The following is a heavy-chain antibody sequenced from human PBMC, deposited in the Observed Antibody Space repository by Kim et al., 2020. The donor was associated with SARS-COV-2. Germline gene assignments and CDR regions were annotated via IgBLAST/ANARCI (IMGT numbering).Heavy chain of an antibody. CDR2: IYYSGNT. D-gene: IGHD6-6*01. CDR3: ARSSYSSSSYWYFDL. Sequence: SETLSLTCTVSRGSISSSSYYWGWIRQPPGKGLEWIGSIYYSGNTYYNPSLKSRVTISVDTSKNQFSLRLSSVTAADTAVYYCARSSYSSSSYWYFDLWGRGTLLTVSS. J-gene: IGHJ2*01. CDR1: RGSISSSSYY. V-gene: IGHV4-39*01.